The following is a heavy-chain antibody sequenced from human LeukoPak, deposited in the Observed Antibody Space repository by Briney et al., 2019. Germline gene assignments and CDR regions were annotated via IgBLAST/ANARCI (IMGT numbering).Heavy chain of an antibody. D-gene: IGHD4-17*01. V-gene: IGHV4-30-2*05. CDR1: GGSISSGGYY. Sequence: PSETLSLTCTVSGGSISSGGYYWSWIRQPPGKGLEWIGYIYHSGSTYYNPSLKSRVTISVDTSKNQFSLKLSSVTAADTAVYYCARSSAFTTVTTGVDYWGQGTLVTVSS. CDR3: ARSSAFTTVTTGVDY. CDR2: IYHSGST. J-gene: IGHJ4*02.